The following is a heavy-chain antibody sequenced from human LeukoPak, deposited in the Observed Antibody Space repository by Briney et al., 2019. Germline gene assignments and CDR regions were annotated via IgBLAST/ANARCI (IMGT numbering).Heavy chain of an antibody. V-gene: IGHV6-1*01. CDR3: ARAETYSGRIFDF. Sequence: SQTLSLTCAISGDSVSINSAAWNWIRQSPSRGLEWLGRTYYRSKWYNEYALFMQGRISIDPDTSKNQFSLQLKTVTPEDTAIYYCARAETYSGRIFDFWGQGALVTVSS. D-gene: IGHD1-26*01. CDR2: TYYRSKWYN. J-gene: IGHJ4*02. CDR1: GDSVSINSAA.